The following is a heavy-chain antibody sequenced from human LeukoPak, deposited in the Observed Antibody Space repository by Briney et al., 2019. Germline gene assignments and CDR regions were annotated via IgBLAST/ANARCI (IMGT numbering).Heavy chain of an antibody. D-gene: IGHD1-1*01. CDR3: ARGGLEPVDY. CDR2: TNADGSST. V-gene: IGHV3-74*01. Sequence: EGSLRLSCAASGFTFSTYWMHWVRQAPGKGLVWVSRTNADGSSTSYADSVKGRFTISRDNAKNTLYLQVNSLRADDTAVYYCARGGLEPVDYWGQGTLVTVSS. J-gene: IGHJ4*02. CDR1: GFTFSTYW.